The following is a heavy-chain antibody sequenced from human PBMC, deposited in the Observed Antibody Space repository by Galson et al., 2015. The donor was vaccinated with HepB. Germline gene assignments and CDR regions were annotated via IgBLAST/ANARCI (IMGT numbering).Heavy chain of an antibody. V-gene: IGHV3-49*03. D-gene: IGHD3-22*01. CDR3: TRFPLNYYDSSGYYRYYFDY. CDR1: GFTFGDYA. J-gene: IGHJ4*02. CDR2: IRSKAYGGTT. Sequence: SLRLSCAASGFTFGDYAMSWFRQAPGKGLEWVGFIRSKAYGGTTEYAASAKGRFTISRDDSKSIAYLQMNSLKTEDTAVYYCTRFPLNYYDSSGYYRYYFDYWGQGTLVTVSS.